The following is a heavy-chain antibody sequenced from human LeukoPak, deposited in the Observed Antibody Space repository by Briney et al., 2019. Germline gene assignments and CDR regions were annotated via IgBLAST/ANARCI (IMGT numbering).Heavy chain of an antibody. D-gene: IGHD6-6*01. J-gene: IGHJ4*02. CDR3: ARDWVPLDSSSSLDFDY. V-gene: IGHV1-2*02. CDR1: GYTFTGYY. Sequence: ASVKVSCKASGYTFTGYYMHWVRQAPGQGLEWMGWINPNSGGTNYAQKFQGRVTMTRDTSISTAYMELGRLRSDDTAVYYCARDWVPLDSSSSLDFDYWGQGTLVTVSS. CDR2: INPNSGGT.